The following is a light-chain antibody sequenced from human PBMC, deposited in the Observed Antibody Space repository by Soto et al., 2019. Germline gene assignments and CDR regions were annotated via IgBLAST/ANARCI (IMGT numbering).Light chain of an antibody. J-gene: IGLJ1*01. CDR3: TSYTSDSTYV. V-gene: IGLV2-14*01. CDR2: DVS. CDR1: STDVGRYNY. Sequence: QSVLTQPASVSGSPGQSITISCTGTSTDVGRYNYVSWYQQHPGKAPKLMVYDVSNRPSWVSNRFSGSKSGITASLTISGLQAEDEADDYCTSYTSDSTYVFGTGTQLTVL.